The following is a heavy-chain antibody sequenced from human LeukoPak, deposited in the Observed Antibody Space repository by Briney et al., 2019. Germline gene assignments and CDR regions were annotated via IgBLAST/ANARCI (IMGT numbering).Heavy chain of an antibody. CDR1: GFTFSNYG. D-gene: IGHD6-19*01. J-gene: IGHJ4*02. CDR3: AKERSSGWPFDY. CDR2: ISASGHRT. Sequence: GGSLRLSCAASGFTFSNYGMHWVRQAPGKGLEWVSGISASGHRTYYADSVKGRFTISRDNSKNTLYLQMNSLRAEDTAVYYCAKERSSGWPFDYWGQGTLVTVSS. V-gene: IGHV3-23*01.